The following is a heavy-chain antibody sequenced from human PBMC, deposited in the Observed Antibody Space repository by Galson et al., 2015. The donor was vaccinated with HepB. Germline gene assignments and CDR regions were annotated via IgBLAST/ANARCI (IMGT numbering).Heavy chain of an antibody. V-gene: IGHV3-30*18. Sequence: SLRLSCAASGFTFSSYGMHWVRQAPGKGLEWVAVISYDGSNKYYADSVKGRFTISRDNSKNTLYLQMNSLRAEDTAVYYCAKGGQVTRYGMDVWGQGTTVTVSS. CDR2: ISYDGSNK. D-gene: IGHD2-21*02. CDR3: AKGGQVTRYGMDV. CDR1: GFTFSSYG. J-gene: IGHJ6*02.